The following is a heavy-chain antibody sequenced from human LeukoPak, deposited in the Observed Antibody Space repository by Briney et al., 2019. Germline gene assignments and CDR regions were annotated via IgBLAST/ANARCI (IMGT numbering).Heavy chain of an antibody. J-gene: IGHJ4*02. V-gene: IGHV3-30*03. D-gene: IGHD6-19*01. CDR1: GFTFSSYG. CDR3: AMGGGWRPFDY. CDR2: ISYDGSNK. Sequence: PGGSLRLSCAASGFTFSSYGMHWVRQAPGKGLEWVAVISYDGSNKYYADSVKGRFTISRDNSKNTLYLQMNSLRAEDTAVCYCAMGGGWRPFDYWGQGTLVTVSS.